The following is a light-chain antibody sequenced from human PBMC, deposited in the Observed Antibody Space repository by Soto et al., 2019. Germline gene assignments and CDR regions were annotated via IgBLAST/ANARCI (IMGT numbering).Light chain of an antibody. J-gene: IGLJ3*02. CDR2: EVN. CDR3: FSYTRREPGV. CDR1: NSDVGKYDF. V-gene: IGLV2-23*02. Sequence: QSALTQPASVSGTPGQSITISCTGTNSDVGKYDFVSWYQHYPDKAPKFIIYEVNKRPSGVSHRFSGSKSGSTASLTISGLRGEEGAHYFFFSYTRREPGVWGGGTK.